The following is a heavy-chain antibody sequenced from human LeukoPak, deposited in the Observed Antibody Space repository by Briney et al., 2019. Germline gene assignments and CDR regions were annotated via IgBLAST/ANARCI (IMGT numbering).Heavy chain of an antibody. Sequence: PSETLSLTRTVSGGSISSGGYYWSWIRQHPGKGLEWIGYIYYSGSTYYNPSLKSRVTISVDTSKNQFSLKLGSVTAADTAVYYCARWGGPRYGSGSYRFDYWGQGTLVTVSS. V-gene: IGHV4-31*03. J-gene: IGHJ4*02. CDR2: IYYSGST. D-gene: IGHD3-10*01. CDR3: ARWGGPRYGSGSYRFDY. CDR1: GGSISSGGYY.